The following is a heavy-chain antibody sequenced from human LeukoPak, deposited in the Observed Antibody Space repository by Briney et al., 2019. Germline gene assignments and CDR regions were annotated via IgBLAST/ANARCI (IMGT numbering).Heavy chain of an antibody. CDR3: ARDGMAVAVGYFDL. Sequence: QTLSLTCAISVDSVSSISATWNWIRQSPSRGLEWLGRTYYRSKWYNDYAASVKSRITIKQDTSKNQFSLQLDSVTPEDTAVYYCARDGMAVAVGYFDLWGRGTLVTVSS. J-gene: IGHJ2*01. V-gene: IGHV6-1*01. D-gene: IGHD6-19*01. CDR1: VDSVSSISAT. CDR2: TYYRSKWYN.